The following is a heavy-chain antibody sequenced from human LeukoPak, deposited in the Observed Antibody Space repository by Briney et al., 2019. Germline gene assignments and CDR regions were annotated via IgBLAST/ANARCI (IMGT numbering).Heavy chain of an antibody. CDR1: GGTFSSYT. Sequence: AASVKVSCKASGGTFSSYTISWVRQAPGQGLEWMGRIIPILGIANYAQKFQGRVTITADKCTSTAYMELSSLRSEDTAVYYCARGVHYDSSGYYFAYWGQGTLVTVSS. V-gene: IGHV1-69*02. CDR2: IIPILGIA. D-gene: IGHD3-22*01. CDR3: ARGVHYDSSGYYFAY. J-gene: IGHJ4*02.